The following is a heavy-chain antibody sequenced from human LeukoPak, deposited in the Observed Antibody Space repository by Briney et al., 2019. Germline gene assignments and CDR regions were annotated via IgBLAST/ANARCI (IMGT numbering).Heavy chain of an antibody. CDR2: VSGSGGIT. D-gene: IGHD1-14*01. CDR3: ATEGFDN. Sequence: PGGSLRLSCVVSGFAFSGFAMNWVRQAPGKGLEWVSIVSGSGGITNSADSVKGRFTISRDNSKNTVYLEMNSLRAEDTAVYYCATEGFDNWGQGTLVTVSS. V-gene: IGHV3-23*01. J-gene: IGHJ4*02. CDR1: GFAFSGFA.